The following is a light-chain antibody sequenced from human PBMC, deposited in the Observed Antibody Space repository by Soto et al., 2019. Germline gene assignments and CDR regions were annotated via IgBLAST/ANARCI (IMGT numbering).Light chain of an antibody. CDR1: SSDVGGYNY. J-gene: IGLJ3*02. V-gene: IGLV2-8*01. CDR2: EVS. Sequence: QSVLTQPPSASESPGQSVTISCTGTSSDVGGYNYVSWYQHHPGKAPKIMIYEVSKRPSGVPDRFSGSKSGNTTYLTVSGLQTEDEADYYCSSYAGSNKAVFGGGTKLTVL. CDR3: SSYAGSNKAV.